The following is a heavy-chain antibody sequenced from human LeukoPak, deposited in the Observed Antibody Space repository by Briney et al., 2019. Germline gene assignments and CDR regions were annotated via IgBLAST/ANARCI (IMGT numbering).Heavy chain of an antibody. Sequence: GGSLRLSCAASGFTFSGSAMQWVRQASGKGLEWVGRIRSKANSYATAYAASVKGRFTISRDDSKNTAYLQMNSLKTEDTAVYYCTARWAYYDFWSGNDYWGQGTLVTVSS. D-gene: IGHD3-3*01. V-gene: IGHV3-73*01. J-gene: IGHJ4*02. CDR3: TARWAYYDFWSGNDY. CDR1: GFTFSGSA. CDR2: IRSKANSYAT.